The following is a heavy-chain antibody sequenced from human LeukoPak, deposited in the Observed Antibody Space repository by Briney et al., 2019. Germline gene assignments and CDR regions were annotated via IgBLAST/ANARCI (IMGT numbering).Heavy chain of an antibody. CDR3: ARLYSSGWSYYYYMDV. J-gene: IGHJ6*03. CDR2: INHSGST. D-gene: IGHD6-19*01. V-gene: IGHV4-34*01. CDR1: GGSLSGYY. Sequence: SETLSFTCAIYGGSLSGYYWSWIRQPPGKGLEWIGEINHSGSTNYNPSLKSRVTISVDTSKNQFSLKLSSVTAADTAVYYCARLYSSGWSYYYYMDVWGKGTTVTISS.